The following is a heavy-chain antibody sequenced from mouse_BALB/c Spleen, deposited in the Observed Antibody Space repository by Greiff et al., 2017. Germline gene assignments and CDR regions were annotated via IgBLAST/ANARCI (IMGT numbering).Heavy chain of an antibody. J-gene: IGHJ3*01. CDR1: GFSLTSYG. Sequence: QVQLQQSGPGLVAPSQSLSITCTVSGFSLTSYGVHWVRQPPGKGLEWLGVIWAGGSTNYNSALMSRLSISKDNSKSQVFLKMNSLQTDDTAMYYCAREGYYGSSPFAYWGQGTLVTVSA. CDR2: IWAGGST. D-gene: IGHD1-1*01. CDR3: AREGYYGSSPFAY. V-gene: IGHV2-9*02.